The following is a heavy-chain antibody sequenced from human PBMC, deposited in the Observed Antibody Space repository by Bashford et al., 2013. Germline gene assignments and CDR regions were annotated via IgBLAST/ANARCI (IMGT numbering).Heavy chain of an antibody. CDR1: GGSISSSNW. V-gene: IGHV4-4*02. D-gene: IGHD2-15*01. Sequence: SETLSLTCAVSGGSISSSNWWSWVRQPPGKGLEWIGEIYHSGSTYYNPSLKSRVTISVDTSKNQFSLKLSSVTAADTAVYYCAGYCSGGSCSRYFDYWGQGTLVTVSS. CDR3: AGYCSGGSCSRYFDY. CDR2: IYHSGST. J-gene: IGHJ4*02.